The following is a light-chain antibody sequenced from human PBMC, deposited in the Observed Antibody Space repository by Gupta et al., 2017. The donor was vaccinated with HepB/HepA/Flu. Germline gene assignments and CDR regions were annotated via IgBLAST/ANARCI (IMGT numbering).Light chain of an antibody. Sequence: QSVLTQPPPLPGTAGPRVTIPCSGTNSNIGTNSVCWYQYLPGAAPRLLIYMNNQRPSGVPARFSGSKSGTSASRAISGLRSDDEADDYCAAWDDNLSGSWVFGGGTKLTVL. J-gene: IGLJ3*02. CDR2: MNN. CDR3: AAWDDNLSGSWV. V-gene: IGLV1-47*01. CDR1: NSNIGTNS.